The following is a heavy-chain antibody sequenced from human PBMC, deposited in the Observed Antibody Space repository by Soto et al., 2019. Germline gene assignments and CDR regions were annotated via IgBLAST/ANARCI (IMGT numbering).Heavy chain of an antibody. CDR2: ISWNSGRI. CDR1: GFTFDDYA. CDR3: AKARLWGGDGYNSYYYNAMDV. Sequence: PGGYLRLSCAASGFTFDDYAMYWVRQAPGKGLEWVSGISWNSGRIGYADSVKGRFTISRDNARNSLYLQMNSLRPEDTALYYCAKARLWGGDGYNSYYYNAMDVWGQGT. D-gene: IGHD3-16*01. J-gene: IGHJ6*02. V-gene: IGHV3-9*01.